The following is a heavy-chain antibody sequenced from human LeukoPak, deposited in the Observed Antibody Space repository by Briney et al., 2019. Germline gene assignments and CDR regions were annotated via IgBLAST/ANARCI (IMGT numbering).Heavy chain of an antibody. V-gene: IGHV4-59*01. J-gene: IGHJ4*02. CDR1: GGSISSYY. Sequence: SETLYLTCTVSGGSISSYYWSWIRQPPGKGLEWIGYIYYSGSTNYNPSLKSRVTISVDTPKNQFSLKLSSVTAADTAVYYCARDTGDYFDYWGQGTLVTVSS. D-gene: IGHD2-8*02. CDR3: ARDTGDYFDY. CDR2: IYYSGST.